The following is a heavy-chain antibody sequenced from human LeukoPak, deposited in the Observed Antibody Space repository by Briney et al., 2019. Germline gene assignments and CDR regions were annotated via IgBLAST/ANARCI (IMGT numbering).Heavy chain of an antibody. Sequence: SVTVSCKASGGTFSNYAINWVRQAPGQGLEWMGGIIPIFGTAHYAQKFQGRVTITADEFTNTAYMELRSLRSEDTAVYYCARGWLAETTVVTPYDYWGQGTLVTVSS. CDR3: ARGWLAETTVVTPYDY. CDR1: GGTFSNYA. CDR2: IIPIFGTA. D-gene: IGHD4-23*01. J-gene: IGHJ4*02. V-gene: IGHV1-69*13.